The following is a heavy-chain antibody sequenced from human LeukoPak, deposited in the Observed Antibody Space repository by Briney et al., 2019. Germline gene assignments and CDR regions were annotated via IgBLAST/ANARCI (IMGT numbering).Heavy chain of an antibody. J-gene: IGHJ4*02. V-gene: IGHV3-23*01. CDR2: ISGSGGST. D-gene: IGHD3-10*01. Sequence: GGSLRLSCAASGFTVSSNYMSWVRQAPGKGLEWVSAISGSGGSTYYADSVEGRFTISRDNSKNTLYLQMNSLRAEDTAVYYCAKRKRLWFGESHFDYWGQGTLVTVSS. CDR1: GFTVSSNY. CDR3: AKRKRLWFGESHFDY.